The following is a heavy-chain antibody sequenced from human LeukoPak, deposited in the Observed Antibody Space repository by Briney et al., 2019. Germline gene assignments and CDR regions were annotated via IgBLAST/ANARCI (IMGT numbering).Heavy chain of an antibody. CDR2: IYYSGST. D-gene: IGHD6-13*01. Sequence: SETLSLTCTVSGGSISSYYWSWLRQPPGKGLEWIGYIYYSGSTNYNPSLKSRVTISVDTSKNQFSLKLSSVTAADTAVYYCARSPYSSPSRPFDYWGQGTLVTVSS. V-gene: IGHV4-59*01. J-gene: IGHJ4*02. CDR1: GGSISSYY. CDR3: ARSPYSSPSRPFDY.